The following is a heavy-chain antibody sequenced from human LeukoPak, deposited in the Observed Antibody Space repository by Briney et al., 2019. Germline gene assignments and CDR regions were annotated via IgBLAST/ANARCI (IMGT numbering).Heavy chain of an antibody. J-gene: IGHJ6*03. Sequence: ETLSLTCTVSGGSISSSSYYWGWIRQAPGKGLEWVANIKQDGSEKYYVDSVKGRFTISRDNAKNSLYLQMNSLRAEDTAVYYCARARNRIAVSVIREYYYMDVWGKGTTVTVSS. CDR2: IKQDGSEK. CDR1: GGSISSSSYY. CDR3: ARARNRIAVSVIREYYYMDV. V-gene: IGHV3-7*01. D-gene: IGHD6-19*01.